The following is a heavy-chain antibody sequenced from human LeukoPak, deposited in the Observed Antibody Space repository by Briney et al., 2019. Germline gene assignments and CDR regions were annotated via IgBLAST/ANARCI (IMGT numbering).Heavy chain of an antibody. CDR3: ARVTMMDFDY. CDR1: GHSINSDYY. J-gene: IGHJ4*02. CDR2: ISAGGTT. D-gene: IGHD3-22*01. V-gene: IGHV4-38-2*01. Sequence: SETLSLTCGVSGHSINSDYYWGWIRLSPGKGLEWIGSISAGGTTFFNPSLKSQVAMSVDTSKNLFSLKLTSVTAADTAVYHCARVTMMDFDYWGQGTLVTVSS.